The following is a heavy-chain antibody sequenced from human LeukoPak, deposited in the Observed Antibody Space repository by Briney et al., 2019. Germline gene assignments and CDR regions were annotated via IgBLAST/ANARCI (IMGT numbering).Heavy chain of an antibody. CDR1: GFTFSSYS. V-gene: IGHV3-21*01. CDR2: ISSSSSYI. J-gene: IGHJ4*02. D-gene: IGHD3-22*01. Sequence: GGSLRLSCAASGFTFSSYSMNWVCHAPGKGLERVSSISSSSSYIYYADSVKGRFTISRDNAKNSLYLQMNSLRAEDTAVYYCARSYYDSSELFDYWGQGTLVTVSS. CDR3: ARSYYDSSELFDY.